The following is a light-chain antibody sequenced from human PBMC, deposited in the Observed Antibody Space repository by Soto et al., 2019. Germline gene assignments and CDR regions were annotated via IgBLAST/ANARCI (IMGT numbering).Light chain of an antibody. CDR2: DVN. Sequence: QSVLTQPPSASGSPGRSVTISCTGTSSDVGGYDYVSWFQQHPGKAPKLIIYDVNKRPSGVPDRFSGSKSGNTASLTVSGLQAEDEADYYCNSYAGTKNLVFGGGTKVTVL. CDR3: NSYAGTKNLV. V-gene: IGLV2-8*01. CDR1: SSDVGGYDY. J-gene: IGLJ2*01.